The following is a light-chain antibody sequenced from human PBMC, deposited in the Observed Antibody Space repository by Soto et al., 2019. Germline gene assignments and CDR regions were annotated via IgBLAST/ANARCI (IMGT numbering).Light chain of an antibody. CDR2: NVN. Sequence: QSVLIQPPSVSGSPGQSVTISCTGTSSDVGSYDYVSWYQQHPGTVPKPMIYNVNTQPSGVPDRFSGSKSGHTASLTISGLQSEDEADYFCTSYTSSSTLDVFGTGTKVTVL. J-gene: IGLJ1*01. V-gene: IGLV2-18*02. CDR3: TSYTSSSTLDV. CDR1: SSDVGSYDY.